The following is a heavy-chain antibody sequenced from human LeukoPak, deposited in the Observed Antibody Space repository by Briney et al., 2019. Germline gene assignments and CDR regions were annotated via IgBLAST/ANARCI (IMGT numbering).Heavy chain of an antibody. J-gene: IGHJ4*02. V-gene: IGHV3-30*18. D-gene: IGHD1-26*01. Sequence: GRSLRLSCAASGFTFNTYGMHWVRQAPGKGLEWVAVISYDGSNKYYADSVKGRFTISRDNSKNTLYLQMNSLRAEDTAVYYCAKDKGGSYYYFDYWGQGTLVTVSS. CDR1: GFTFNTYG. CDR2: ISYDGSNK. CDR3: AKDKGGSYYYFDY.